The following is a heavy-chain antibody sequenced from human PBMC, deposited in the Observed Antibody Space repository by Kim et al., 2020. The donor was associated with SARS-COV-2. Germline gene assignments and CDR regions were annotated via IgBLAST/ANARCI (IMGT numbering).Heavy chain of an antibody. CDR3: ARHEGTIWPPLLWFGELTEYYYYGMDV. CDR1: GGSISSSSYY. D-gene: IGHD3-10*01. V-gene: IGHV4-39*01. J-gene: IGHJ6*02. CDR2: IYYSGST. Sequence: SETLSLTCTVSGGSISSSSYYWGWIRQPPVKGLEWIGSIYYSGSTYYNPSLKSRVTISVDTSKNQFSLKLSSVTAADTAVYYCARHEGTIWPPLLWFGELTEYYYYGMDVWGQGTTVTVSS.